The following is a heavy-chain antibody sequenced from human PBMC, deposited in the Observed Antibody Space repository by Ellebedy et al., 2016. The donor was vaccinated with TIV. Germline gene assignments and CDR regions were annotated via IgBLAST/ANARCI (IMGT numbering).Heavy chain of an antibody. V-gene: IGHV3-11*03. D-gene: IGHD4-17*01. Sequence: GESLKISXTASGFTFSDYYMSWIRQAPGKGLDFVSYIRRDGSYISYADSVKGRFTMSRDNSKNTLHLQMSSLRAEDTAIYYCVTRQQTVTTKWGAFNMWGQGTIVTVSS. J-gene: IGHJ3*02. CDR1: GFTFSDYY. CDR2: IRRDGSYI. CDR3: VTRQQTVTTKWGAFNM.